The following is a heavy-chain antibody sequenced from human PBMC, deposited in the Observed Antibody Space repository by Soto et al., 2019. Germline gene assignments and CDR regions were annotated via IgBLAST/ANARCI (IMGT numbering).Heavy chain of an antibody. CDR1: GFTFSHFW. D-gene: IGHD5-12*01. CDR3: ARDVSGLNWFDP. Sequence: PGGSLRLSCAASGFTFSHFWMHWVRHVPGKGLEWVSYISSSSSTIYYADSVKGRFTISRDNAKNSLYLQMNSLRDEDTAVYYCARDVSGLNWFDPWGQGT. V-gene: IGHV3-48*02. CDR2: ISSSSSTI. J-gene: IGHJ5*02.